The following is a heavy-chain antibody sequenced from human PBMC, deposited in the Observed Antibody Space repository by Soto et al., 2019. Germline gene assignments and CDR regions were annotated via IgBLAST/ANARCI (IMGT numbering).Heavy chain of an antibody. CDR2: ITGSGSST. J-gene: IGHJ4*02. CDR3: AKDLYGDYGGVDY. Sequence: EVQLLDSGGGLVQPGGSLRLSCAASGFTFSTYAMSWVRQAPGKGLEWVSTITGSGSSTYYADSVKGRFTISRDNSKNPLSLQMNRLRAEDPAVYYCAKDLYGDYGGVDYWGQGTLVTVSS. D-gene: IGHD4-17*01. V-gene: IGHV3-23*01. CDR1: GFTFSTYA.